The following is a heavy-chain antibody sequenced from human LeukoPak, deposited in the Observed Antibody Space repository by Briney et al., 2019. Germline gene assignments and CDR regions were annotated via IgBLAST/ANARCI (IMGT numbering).Heavy chain of an antibody. CDR3: ARGMYANSGYLELDY. V-gene: IGHV3-23*01. D-gene: IGHD3-22*01. CDR2: ISGSGGST. CDR1: GFTFSGYA. J-gene: IGHJ4*02. Sequence: PGGSLRLSCAASGFTFSGYAMSWGRQAPGKGLEWVSAISGSGGSTYYADSVKGRCTISRDNSKNTLYLQMNSLRAEDTAVYYCARGMYANSGYLELDYWGQGTLVTVSS.